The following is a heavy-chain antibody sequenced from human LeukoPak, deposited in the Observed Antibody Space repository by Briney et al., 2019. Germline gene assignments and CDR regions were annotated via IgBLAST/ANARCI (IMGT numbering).Heavy chain of an antibody. D-gene: IGHD2-15*01. CDR1: RFTFRSYP. CDR2: ISTDGSDK. Sequence: QPGRSLRLSCAASRFTFRSYPMHWVRQAPGKGLEWVAVISTDGSDKHYRDSVKSRFTISRDNSKNTLYLQMSSLRAEDTAVYYCVRDSAVAAADYYFDYWGQGTLVTVSP. CDR3: VRDSAVAAADYYFDY. J-gene: IGHJ4*02. V-gene: IGHV3-30-3*01.